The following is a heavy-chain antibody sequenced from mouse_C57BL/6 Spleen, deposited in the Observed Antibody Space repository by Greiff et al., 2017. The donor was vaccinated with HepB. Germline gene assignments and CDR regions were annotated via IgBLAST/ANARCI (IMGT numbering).Heavy chain of an antibody. V-gene: IGHV5-12*01. CDR3: ARRSYDYPYYFDY. D-gene: IGHD2-4*01. J-gene: IGHJ2*01. CDR1: GFTFSDYY. CDR2: ISNGGGST. Sequence: EVHLVESGGGLVQPGGSLKLSCAASGFTFSDYYMYWVRQTPEKRLEWVAYISNGGGSTYYPDTVKGRFTISRDNAKNTLYLQMSRLKSEDTAMYYCARRSYDYPYYFDYWGQGTTLTVSS.